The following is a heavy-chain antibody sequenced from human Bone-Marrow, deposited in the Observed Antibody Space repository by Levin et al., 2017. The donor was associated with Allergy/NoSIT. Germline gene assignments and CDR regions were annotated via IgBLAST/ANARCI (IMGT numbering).Heavy chain of an antibody. CDR3: AKELGIVVVVAANLSDY. Sequence: QAGGSLRLSCAASGFTFSSYAMSWVRQAPGKGLEWVSAISGSGGSTYYTDSVKGRFTISRDNSKNTLYLQMNSLRAEDTAVYYCAKELGIVVVVAANLSDYWGQGTLVTVSS. J-gene: IGHJ4*02. CDR1: GFTFSSYA. CDR2: ISGSGGST. V-gene: IGHV3-23*01. D-gene: IGHD2-15*01.